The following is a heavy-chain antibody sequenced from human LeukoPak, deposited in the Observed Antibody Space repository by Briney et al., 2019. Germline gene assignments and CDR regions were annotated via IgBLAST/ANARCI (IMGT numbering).Heavy chain of an antibody. Sequence: MTSETLSLTCAVYGGSFSGYYWSWIRQPPGKGLEWIGEINHSGSTNYNPSLKSRVTISVDTSKNQFSLKLSSVTAADTAVYYCARCRGKYCSGGSCYPQPRYSNNWFDPWGQGTLVTVSS. J-gene: IGHJ5*02. D-gene: IGHD2-15*01. CDR1: GGSFSGYY. CDR2: INHSGST. CDR3: ARCRGKYCSGGSCYPQPRYSNNWFDP. V-gene: IGHV4-34*01.